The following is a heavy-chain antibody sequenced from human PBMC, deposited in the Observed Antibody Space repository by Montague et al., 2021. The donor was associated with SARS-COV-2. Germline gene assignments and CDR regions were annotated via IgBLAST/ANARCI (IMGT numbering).Heavy chain of an antibody. CDR1: GFTFGDCA. J-gene: IGHJ6*02. D-gene: IGHD3-22*01. V-gene: IGHV3-9*01. CDR3: AKDMGSRVYYYSSGFEATGGYGMDV. Sequence: SLRLSCAASGFTFGDCAMHWVRQAPGKGLEWVSGISWNSGSIGYADSVKGRFTISRDNAKNSLYLQMNSLRAEDTALYYCAKDMGSRVYYYSSGFEATGGYGMDVWGQGTTVTVSS. CDR2: ISWNSGSI.